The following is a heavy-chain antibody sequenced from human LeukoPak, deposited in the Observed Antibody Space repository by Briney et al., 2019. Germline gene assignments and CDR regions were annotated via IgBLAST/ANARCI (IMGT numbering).Heavy chain of an antibody. Sequence: GGSLRLSCAASGFTFSSYWMSWVRQAPGKGLEWVSNIKQDGSEKDYVDSVKGRFTISRDNAKNSLYLQMNSLRAEDTAVYYCARDLDSYGYSDWGQGTLVTVSS. D-gene: IGHD5-18*01. CDR1: GFTFSSYW. V-gene: IGHV3-7*01. J-gene: IGHJ4*02. CDR3: ARDLDSYGYSD. CDR2: IKQDGSEK.